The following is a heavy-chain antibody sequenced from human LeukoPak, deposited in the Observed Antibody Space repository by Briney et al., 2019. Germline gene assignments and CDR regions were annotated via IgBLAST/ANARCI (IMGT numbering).Heavy chain of an antibody. J-gene: IGHJ5*02. CDR1: GGSIRSY. V-gene: IGHV4-4*07. CDR2: IYGSGST. D-gene: IGHD3-10*01. Sequence: SETLSLTWTVSGGSIRSYWSWIRQPAGKGLEWIGRIYGSGSTDYNPSLKSRVTMSIDTSKNQFSLNLISVTAADTAVYYCARDSGTTGEVKFDPWGQGTLVTVSS. CDR3: ARDSGTTGEVKFDP.